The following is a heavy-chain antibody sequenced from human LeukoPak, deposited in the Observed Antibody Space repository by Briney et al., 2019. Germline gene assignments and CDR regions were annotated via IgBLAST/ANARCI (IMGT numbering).Heavy chain of an antibody. D-gene: IGHD7-27*01. CDR3: ARGLRNWEYYFDY. J-gene: IGHJ4*02. V-gene: IGHV4-34*01. CDR2: INHSGST. CDR1: GGSFSGYY. Sequence: SETLSLTCAVYGGSFSGYYWSCIRQPPGKGLEWIGEINHSGSTNYNPSLKSRVTISVDTSKNQFSLKLSSVTAADTAVYYCARGLRNWEYYFDYWGQGTLVTVSS.